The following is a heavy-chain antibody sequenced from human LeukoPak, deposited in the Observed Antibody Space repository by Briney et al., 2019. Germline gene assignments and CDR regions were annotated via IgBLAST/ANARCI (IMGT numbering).Heavy chain of an antibody. Sequence: PGRSLRLSCAASGFTFSSYGMHWVRQAPGEGLEWVALIWYDGSNKYYADSVKGRFTISRDNSNNTLYLQMNSLRAEDTAVYYCARDSSSTWYADYWGQGTLVTVSS. D-gene: IGHD6-13*01. CDR2: IWYDGSNK. V-gene: IGHV3-33*01. CDR3: ARDSSSTWYADY. CDR1: GFTFSSYG. J-gene: IGHJ4*02.